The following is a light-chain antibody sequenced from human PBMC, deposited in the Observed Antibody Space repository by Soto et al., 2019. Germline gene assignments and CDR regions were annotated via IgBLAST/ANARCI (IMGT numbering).Light chain of an antibody. Sequence: EIVLTQSPATLSLSPGERATLSCRASQSVSSYLAWFQQKPGQAPRLLIYDASNRATGIPARFSGSGSGTDFTLTISSLDPEDFAVYYCQQRSNWRRTFGGGTKVEIK. V-gene: IGKV3-11*01. CDR3: QQRSNWRRT. CDR1: QSVSSY. CDR2: DAS. J-gene: IGKJ4*01.